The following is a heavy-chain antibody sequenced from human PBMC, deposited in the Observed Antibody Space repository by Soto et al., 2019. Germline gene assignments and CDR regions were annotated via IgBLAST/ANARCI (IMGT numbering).Heavy chain of an antibody. V-gene: IGHV1-18*04. CDR1: AYTFTNYD. D-gene: IGHD4-17*01. Sequence: AAVKCSFKSSAYTFTNYDIKWVRQAPGQGLDWIGWISAYNGKTNYAQNFQGRVTMTTDTSKNTAYMELRSLRSDDTAVYYCAIAQSCDYPEFRYWG. CDR3: AIAQSCDYPEFRY. CDR2: ISAYNGKT. J-gene: IGHJ4*01.